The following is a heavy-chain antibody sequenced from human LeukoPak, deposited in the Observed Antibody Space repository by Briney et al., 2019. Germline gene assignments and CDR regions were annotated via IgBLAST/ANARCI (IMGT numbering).Heavy chain of an antibody. CDR3: ARGTILLWFGESLNWFDP. J-gene: IGHJ5*02. V-gene: IGHV1-8*02. Sequence: ASVKVSCKASGGTFSSYAISWVRQAPGQGLEWMGWMNPNSGNTGYAQKFQGRVTMTRNTSISTAYMELSSLRSEDTAVYYCARGTILLWFGESLNWFDPWGQGTLVTVSS. D-gene: IGHD3-10*01. CDR2: MNPNSGNT. CDR1: GGTFSSYA.